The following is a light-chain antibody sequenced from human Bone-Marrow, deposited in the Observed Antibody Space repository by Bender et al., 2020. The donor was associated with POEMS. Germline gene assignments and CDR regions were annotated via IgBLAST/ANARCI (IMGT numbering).Light chain of an antibody. CDR2: EVT. CDR3: SSYTGSNNLV. Sequence: HSALTQPRSVSGSPGQSVTISCTGSSSDVGGYDYVSWYQQFPGRVPKLLISEVTKRPSGVSNRFSGSKSGNTASLTISGLQAEDEADYYCSSYTGSNNLVFGTGTKVTVL. CDR1: SSDVGGYDY. V-gene: IGLV2-11*01. J-gene: IGLJ1*01.